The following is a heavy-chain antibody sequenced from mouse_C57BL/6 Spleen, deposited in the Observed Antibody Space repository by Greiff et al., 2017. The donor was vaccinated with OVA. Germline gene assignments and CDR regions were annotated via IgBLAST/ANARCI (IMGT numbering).Heavy chain of an antibody. CDR2: IDPETGGT. D-gene: IGHD1-1*01. CDR1: GYTFTDYE. V-gene: IGHV1-15*01. Sequence: QVQLQQSGAELVRPGASVTLSCKASGYTFTDYEMHWVKQTPVHGLEWIGAIDPETGGTAYNQKFKGKAILTADKSSSTAYMGLRSLTSEDSAVYYCTREVVAFYYFDYWGQGTTLTVSS. CDR3: TREVVAFYYFDY. J-gene: IGHJ2*01.